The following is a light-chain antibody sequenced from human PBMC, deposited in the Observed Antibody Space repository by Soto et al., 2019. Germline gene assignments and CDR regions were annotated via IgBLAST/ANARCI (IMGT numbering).Light chain of an antibody. Sequence: EILMTQSPTTLSVSPGERATLSCRASQSVSSYLAWYQQKPGQTPRLLIYDASNRATGIPARFSGSGSGTDFTLTISSLEPGDFAVYYCQQRSNWPRTFGQGTKVDIK. V-gene: IGKV3-11*01. CDR3: QQRSNWPRT. J-gene: IGKJ1*01. CDR2: DAS. CDR1: QSVSSY.